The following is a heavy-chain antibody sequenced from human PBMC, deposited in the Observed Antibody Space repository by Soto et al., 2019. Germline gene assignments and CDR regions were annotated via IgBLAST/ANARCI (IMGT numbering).Heavy chain of an antibody. J-gene: IGHJ4*02. CDR3: AAGDSSDTGDH. Sequence: SVKVSCKASGGTLSHYGVSWVRQVPGKGLEWMGGTTAILGTRDYAQKFQGRMTITSDESTTTSYMELNSLTSDDTAVYYCAAGDSSDTGDHWGQGTLVTVSS. V-gene: IGHV1-69*13. CDR2: TTAILGTR. D-gene: IGHD5-18*01. CDR1: GGTLSHYG.